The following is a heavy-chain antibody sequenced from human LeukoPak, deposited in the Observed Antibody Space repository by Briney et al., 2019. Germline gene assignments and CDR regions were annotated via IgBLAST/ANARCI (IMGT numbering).Heavy chain of an antibody. D-gene: IGHD6-19*01. V-gene: IGHV4-59*12. CDR2: IYYCGGT. Sequence: SETLSLTCTVSGGSISSYYWSWIRQPPGKGLEWIGYIYYCGGTNYNPSLKSRVTMSVDTSKNQFSLKLSSVTAADTAVYYCARDSWSLNSSGGDAFDIWGQGTMVTVSS. CDR3: ARDSWSLNSSGGDAFDI. J-gene: IGHJ3*02. CDR1: GGSISSYY.